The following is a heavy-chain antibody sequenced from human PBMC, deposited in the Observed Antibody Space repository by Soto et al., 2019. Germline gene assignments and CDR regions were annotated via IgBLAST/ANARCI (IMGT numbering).Heavy chain of an antibody. V-gene: IGHV1-69*13. CDR1: GGTFSSYA. D-gene: IGHD3-16*01. Sequence: SVKVSCKASGGTFSSYAISWGRQAPGQGLEWMGGIIPIFGTANYAQKCQGRVTITADESTSTAYMELSSPRAEDTAVNFCGRIGGSYYYGMDVWGQGTTVPVSS. J-gene: IGHJ6*02. CDR3: GRIGGSYYYGMDV. CDR2: IIPIFGTA.